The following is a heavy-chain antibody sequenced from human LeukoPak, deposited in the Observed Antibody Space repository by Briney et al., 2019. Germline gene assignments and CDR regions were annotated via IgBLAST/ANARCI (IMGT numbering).Heavy chain of an antibody. CDR3: ARDEAGTDGYDY. Sequence: SETLSLTCTVSGGSISSGGYYWSWIRQHPGKGLEWIEYIYYSGSTYYNPSLKSRVTISVDTSKNQFSLKLSSVTAADTAVYYCARDEAGTDGYDYWGQGTLVTVSS. CDR1: GGSISSGGYY. J-gene: IGHJ4*02. CDR2: IYYSGST. V-gene: IGHV4-31*03. D-gene: IGHD6-19*01.